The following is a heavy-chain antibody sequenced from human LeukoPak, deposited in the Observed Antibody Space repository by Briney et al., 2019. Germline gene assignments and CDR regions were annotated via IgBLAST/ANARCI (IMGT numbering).Heavy chain of an antibody. CDR1: GFTFSTYA. V-gene: IGHV3-64D*09. CDR2: ISIDGRRT. Sequence: PGGSLRLSCSASGFTFSTYAMHWVRQAPGKGLECVSAISIDGRRTYYGDSVKGRFTVSRDNSKNTLFLQMSGLRAEDTAVYYCVKDPLLELNYWGQGSVVTVPS. J-gene: IGHJ4*02. D-gene: IGHD1-7*01. CDR3: VKDPLLELNY.